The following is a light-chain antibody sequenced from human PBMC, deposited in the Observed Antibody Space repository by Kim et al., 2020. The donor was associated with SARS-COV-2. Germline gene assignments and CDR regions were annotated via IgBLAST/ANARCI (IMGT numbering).Light chain of an antibody. CDR2: DVK. CDR3: SSYVGVSIWV. V-gene: IGLV2-14*04. CDR1: SSDIGGVKY. J-gene: IGLJ3*02. Sequence: GQYINISCVAPSSDIGGVKYVCWYQQAPEKAPKLIFHDVKKRPSGVSGRFSGSKAGKTASLTISGLRAEDEADYYCSSYVGVSIWVFGGGTKLTVL.